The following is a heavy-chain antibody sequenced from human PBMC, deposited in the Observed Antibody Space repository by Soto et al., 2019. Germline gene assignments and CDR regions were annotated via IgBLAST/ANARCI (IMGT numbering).Heavy chain of an antibody. J-gene: IGHJ4*02. CDR2: IYYSGST. D-gene: IGHD3-9*01. V-gene: IGHV4-59*01. CDR3: ARGTLRYFDWLGGGDYYFDY. CDR1: GGSISSYY. Sequence: QVQLQESGPGLVKPSETLSLTCTVSGGSISSYYWSWIRQPPGKGLEWIGYIYYSGSTNYNPSLKDRFTKSVDTSKNQFSLKLSSVTAADTAVYYCARGTLRYFDWLGGGDYYFDYWGQGTLVTVSS.